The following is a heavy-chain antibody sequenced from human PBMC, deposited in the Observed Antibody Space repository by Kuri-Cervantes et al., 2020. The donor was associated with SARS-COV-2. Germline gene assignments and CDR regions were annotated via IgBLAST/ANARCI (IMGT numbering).Heavy chain of an antibody. D-gene: IGHD3-22*01. J-gene: IGHJ5*02. CDR3: ARDGEYHYDSSGYFNWFDP. CDR1: GYTFTAYY. CDR2: INPDSGGS. V-gene: IGHV1-2*02. Sequence: ASVKVSCKASGYTFTAYYMHWVRQAPGQGLEWIGWINPDSGGSNYAQKFQGRVTVTRDTSASTAYMELSRLRSDDTAVYYCARDGEYHYDSSGYFNWFDPWGQGTLVTVSS.